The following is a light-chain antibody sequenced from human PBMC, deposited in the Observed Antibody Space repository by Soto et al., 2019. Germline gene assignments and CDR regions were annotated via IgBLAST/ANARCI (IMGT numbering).Light chain of an antibody. V-gene: IGKV1-9*01. J-gene: IGKJ5*01. CDR1: QVISTS. Sequence: DIQLTQSPSFLSPSIGESVTITCRASQVISTSLAWYQVKPGKAPKLLIYAASTLESGVPSRFSATVSGTEFTLTISSLQPEDFATYYCQQHGQWPITFGQGTRLEIK. CDR2: AAS. CDR3: QQHGQWPIT.